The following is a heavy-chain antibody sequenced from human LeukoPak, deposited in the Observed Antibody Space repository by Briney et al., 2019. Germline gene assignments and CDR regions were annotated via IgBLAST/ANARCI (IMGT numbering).Heavy chain of an antibody. J-gene: IGHJ4*02. D-gene: IGHD5-12*01. Sequence: SETLSLTCTVSGGSISSYYWNWIRQPPGKGLEWIGYIYYSGSTNYNPSLKSRVTISVDTSKNQFSLKLSSVTAADTAVYYRARAPSEWLRQFDYWGQGTLVTVSS. CDR3: ARAPSEWLRQFDY. CDR1: GGSISSYY. CDR2: IYYSGST. V-gene: IGHV4-59*01.